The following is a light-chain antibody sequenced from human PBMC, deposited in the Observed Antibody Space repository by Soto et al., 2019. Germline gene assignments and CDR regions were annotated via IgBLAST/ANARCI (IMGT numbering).Light chain of an antibody. J-gene: IGLJ2*01. Sequence: QSALTQPASVSGSPGQSITISCTGTSSDVGSYDYVSWYQQHPGKAPQLLIYDVFNRPSGVSSRFSGSKSGNTASLTISGLQAEDEADYYYSSYTITSTLVLFGGGTKLTVL. CDR1: SSDVGSYDY. CDR3: SSYTITSTLVL. V-gene: IGLV2-14*03. CDR2: DVF.